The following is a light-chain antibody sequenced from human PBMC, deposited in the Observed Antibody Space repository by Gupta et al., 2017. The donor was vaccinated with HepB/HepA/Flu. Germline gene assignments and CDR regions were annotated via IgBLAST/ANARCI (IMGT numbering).Light chain of an antibody. CDR3: QHNNSSPLT. CDR2: AAS. J-gene: IGKJ5*01. Sequence: DIQMTQSPSSLSASVGDRVTITCRASQGIYNYLAWFQQKPGKDPKSLIYAASSLKSGVPSKFSGSGSGTDFTLTISSRQPEDFANYYCQHNNSSPLTFGQGTXMEIK. CDR1: QGIYNY. V-gene: IGKV1-16*02.